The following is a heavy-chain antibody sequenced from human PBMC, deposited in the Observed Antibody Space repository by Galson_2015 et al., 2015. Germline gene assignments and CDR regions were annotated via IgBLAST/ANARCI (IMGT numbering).Heavy chain of an antibody. CDR1: GFSFSAYA. V-gene: IGHV3-23*01. CDR2: ISHGGDRK. CDR3: VKDSFDYIWGTYRSSYFDY. D-gene: IGHD3-16*02. J-gene: IGHJ4*02. Sequence: SLRLSCAASGFSFSAYAMTWVRQAPGKGLEWVSAISHGGDRKYYADSVKGRFTISRDNSKNTFSLQMNSLRAEDTAVYYCVKDSFDYIWGTYRSSYFDYWGQGTLVTVSS.